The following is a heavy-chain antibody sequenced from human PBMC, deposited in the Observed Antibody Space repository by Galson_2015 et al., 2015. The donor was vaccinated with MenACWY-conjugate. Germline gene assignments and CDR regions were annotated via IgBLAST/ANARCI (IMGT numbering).Heavy chain of an antibody. CDR1: GFTVRSYV. D-gene: IGHD6-19*01. V-gene: IGHV3-23*01. J-gene: IGHJ4*02. CDR3: AKNSGWNKFEY. CDR2: ISGGADST. Sequence: SLRLSCAASGFTVRSYVLSWVRQAPGKGLEWVSSISGGADSTYYADSVKGRVTISRDNSQNTLYLQMNSLRAEDTAAYYCAKNSGWNKFEYWAQGTLVTVSS.